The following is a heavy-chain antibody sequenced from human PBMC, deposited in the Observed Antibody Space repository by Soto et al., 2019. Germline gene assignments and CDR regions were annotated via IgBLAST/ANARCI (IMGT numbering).Heavy chain of an antibody. J-gene: IGHJ4*02. CDR3: ARVFRGWGSFDY. Sequence: GASGKVSCKASGYTFTTHGLSWVRQAPGQGLEWMAWINTYNGDTHYAQKLQGRVTVTTDTSTSTGYMDLRNLRSDDTAMYYCARVFRGWGSFDYWGQGSLVTVFS. D-gene: IGHD7-27*01. V-gene: IGHV1-18*01. CDR2: INTYNGDT. CDR1: GYTFTTHG.